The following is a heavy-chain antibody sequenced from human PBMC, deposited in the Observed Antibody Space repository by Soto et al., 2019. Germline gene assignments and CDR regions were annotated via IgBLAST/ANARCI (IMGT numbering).Heavy chain of an antibody. J-gene: IGHJ6*04. CDR2: IYHGGST. CDR1: GCSISSANG. CDR3: ARLSFSYGVDV. V-gene: IGHV4-4*02. Sequence: PXETLSLTCAVSGCSISSANGWTWVRQPPVKGLEWIGEIYHGGSTSYNPSLKSRVTLSLDKFKNHFSLNLTSVTAADTAVYYCARLSFSYGVDVWGKGTTVTVS.